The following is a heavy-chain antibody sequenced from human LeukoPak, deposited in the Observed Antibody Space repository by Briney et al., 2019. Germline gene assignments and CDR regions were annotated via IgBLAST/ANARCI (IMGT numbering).Heavy chain of an antibody. CDR3: AKDSGPVIAAAGLYYYYYMDV. V-gene: IGHV3-43*01. D-gene: IGHD6-13*01. CDR2: ISWDGGST. J-gene: IGHJ6*03. Sequence: GGSLRLSCAASGFTFDDYTMHWVRQAPGKGLEWVSLISWDGGSTYYADSVKGRFTISRDNSKNSLYLQMNSLRTEDTALYYCAKDSGPVIAAAGLYYYYYMDVWGKGTTVTVSS. CDR1: GFTFDDYT.